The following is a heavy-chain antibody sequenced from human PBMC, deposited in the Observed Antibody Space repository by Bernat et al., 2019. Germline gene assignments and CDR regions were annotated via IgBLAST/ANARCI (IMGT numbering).Heavy chain of an antibody. V-gene: IGHV1-69-2*01. CDR3: ARDHYYGSPWFAD. CDR2: IYPGDGDT. Sequence: VQLQQSGAELVKPGASVKISCKASGYAFSSYWMNWVKQRPGKGLEWIGQIYPGDGDTNYNGKFKGKATLTADKSSSTAYMQLSSLTSEDSAVYFCARDHYYGSPWFADWGQGTLVTVSA. CDR1: GYAFSSYW. D-gene: IGHD3-22*01. J-gene: IGHJ3*01.